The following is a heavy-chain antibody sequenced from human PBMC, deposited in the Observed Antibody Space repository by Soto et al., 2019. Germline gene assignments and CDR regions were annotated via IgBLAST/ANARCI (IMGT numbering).Heavy chain of an antibody. Sequence: QVQLVQSGAEVKKPGASVKVSCKASGYTFTSYGISWVRQAPGQGLEWMGWISAYNGNTNYAQKLQGRVTMTTDTSTSTAYMELRSLRSDDTAVYYCARDSWSPSGGEKNGMDVWGQGTTVTVSS. CDR2: ISAYNGNT. CDR1: GYTFTSYG. CDR3: ARDSWSPSGGEKNGMDV. V-gene: IGHV1-18*01. D-gene: IGHD2-21*01. J-gene: IGHJ6*02.